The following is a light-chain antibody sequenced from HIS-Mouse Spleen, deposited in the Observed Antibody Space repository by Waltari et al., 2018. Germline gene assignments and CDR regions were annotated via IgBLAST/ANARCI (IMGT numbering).Light chain of an antibody. V-gene: IGLV3-10*01. CDR1: ALPKKY. Sequence: SYELTRPPSVSVSPGQTARITCSGDALPKKYAYWYQQNSGQAPVLVIYEDSKRPSGIPERFSGSSSGTMATLTISGAQVEDEADYYCYSTDSSGNHRVFGGGTKLTVL. J-gene: IGLJ2*01. CDR2: EDS. CDR3: YSTDSSGNHRV.